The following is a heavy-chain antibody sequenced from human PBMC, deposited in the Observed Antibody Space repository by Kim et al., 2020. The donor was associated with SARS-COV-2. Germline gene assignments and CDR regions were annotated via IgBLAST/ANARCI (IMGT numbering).Heavy chain of an antibody. J-gene: IGHJ6*02. CDR2: ISSSGSTI. CDR1: GFTFSSYE. CDR3: ARDTALYYYGSGSWPYYYYGMDV. V-gene: IGHV3-48*03. D-gene: IGHD3-10*01. Sequence: GGSLRLSCAASGFTFSSYEMNWVRQAPGKGLEWVSYISSSGSTIYYADSVKGRFTISRDNAKNSLYLQMNSLRAEDTAVYYCARDTALYYYGSGSWPYYYYGMDVWGQGTTVTVSS.